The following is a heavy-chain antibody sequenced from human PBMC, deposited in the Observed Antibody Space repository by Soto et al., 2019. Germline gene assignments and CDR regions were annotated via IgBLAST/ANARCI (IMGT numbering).Heavy chain of an antibody. V-gene: IGHV5-51*01. Sequence: GESLKISCKVSGDSFNSNWIAWVRQRPGRGLEWTGIIYPIDSDTRYSPSFQGQVTISVDRSVNSAFLQWRSLKASDTATYYCARRSAVTTFYFYGMDVWGQGTTVTVSS. CDR3: ARRSAVTTFYFYGMDV. D-gene: IGHD4-17*01. J-gene: IGHJ6*02. CDR2: IYPIDSDT. CDR1: GDSFNSNW.